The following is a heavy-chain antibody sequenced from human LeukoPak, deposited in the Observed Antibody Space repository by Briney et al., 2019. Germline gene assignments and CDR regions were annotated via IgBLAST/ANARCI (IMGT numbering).Heavy chain of an antibody. CDR3: AKVEVSVVRGVIDFDY. D-gene: IGHD3-10*01. V-gene: IGHV3-30*02. CDR1: GFTFSSYG. Sequence: GGSLRLSCAASGFTFSSYGMHWVRQAPGKGLEWVAFIRYDGSNKYYADSVKGRFTISRDNSKNTLYLQMNSLRAEDTAVYYCAKVEVSVVRGVIDFDYWGPGTLVTVSS. CDR2: IRYDGSNK. J-gene: IGHJ4*02.